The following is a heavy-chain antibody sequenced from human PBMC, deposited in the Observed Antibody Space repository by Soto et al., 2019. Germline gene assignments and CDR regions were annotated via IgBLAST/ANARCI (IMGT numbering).Heavy chain of an antibody. D-gene: IGHD3-10*01. Sequence: SVKVSCKASGYTFTSCDMHWLLQAPGQGLEWMGIINPSGGSTSYAQKFQGRVTMTKNTLYLQMNSLRAEDTGVYYCAPQFGELEMRWFGMDVWGQGTTLT. CDR1: GYTFTSCD. V-gene: IGHV1-46*01. CDR2: INPSGGST. CDR3: APQFGELEMRWFGMDV. J-gene: IGHJ6*02.